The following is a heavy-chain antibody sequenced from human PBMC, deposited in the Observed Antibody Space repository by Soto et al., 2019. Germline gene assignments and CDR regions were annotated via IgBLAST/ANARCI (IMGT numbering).Heavy chain of an antibody. J-gene: IGHJ4*02. Sequence: SDTLSLTCTVPGGSISSYYWSWIRQPPGKGLEWIGYIYYSGSTNYNPSLKSRVTISVDTSKNQFSLKLSSVTAADTAGYYCARARYYGDYPYYFDYWGQGTLVTVSS. CDR2: IYYSGST. CDR1: GGSISSYY. CDR3: ARARYYGDYPYYFDY. V-gene: IGHV4-59*07. D-gene: IGHD4-17*01.